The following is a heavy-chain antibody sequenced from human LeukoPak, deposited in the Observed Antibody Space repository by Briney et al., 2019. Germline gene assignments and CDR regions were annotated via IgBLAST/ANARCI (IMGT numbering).Heavy chain of an antibody. CDR1: GFTFSSYS. J-gene: IGHJ4*02. CDR2: IRSSSRTI. V-gene: IGHV3-48*01. D-gene: IGHD3-10*01. Sequence: PGGSLRLSCTASGFTFSSYSMNWVRQAPGKGLEWISYIRSSSRTIYYADSVKGRFTISRDNDKNSLYLQMNSLRAEDTAVYYCARDGSGRVPEMSAPDYWGQGTLVTVPS. CDR3: ARDGSGRVPEMSAPDY.